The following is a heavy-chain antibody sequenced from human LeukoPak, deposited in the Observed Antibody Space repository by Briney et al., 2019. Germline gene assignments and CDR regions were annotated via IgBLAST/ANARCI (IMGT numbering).Heavy chain of an antibody. J-gene: IGHJ4*02. CDR1: GFTFSGYA. D-gene: IGHD6-19*01. V-gene: IGHV3-23*01. CDR3: AKARLSTGWAYNDY. Sequence: GGSLRLSCAASGFTFSGYAMSWVRQAPGKGLEWVSAIVGGGGTTFYADSVKGRFTISRDNSKNTVYLQMNSLRAEDTAVYFCAKARLSTGWAYNDYWGLGTLVTVSS. CDR2: IVGGGGTT.